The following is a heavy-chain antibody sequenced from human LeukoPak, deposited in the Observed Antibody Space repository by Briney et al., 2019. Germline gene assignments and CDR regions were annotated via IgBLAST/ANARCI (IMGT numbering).Heavy chain of an antibody. D-gene: IGHD5-24*01. CDR2: INPSGGST. V-gene: IGHV1-46*01. Sequence: GASVKVSCKASGYIIATYYIDWGRQAPGQGLEWMGRINPSGGSTNYARQFQDRVTMTSDTSTTTVYMELSSLRSEDTAVYFCARVSRDGYYLFDYWGQGTLVTVSS. CDR1: GYIIATYY. CDR3: ARVSRDGYYLFDY. J-gene: IGHJ4*02.